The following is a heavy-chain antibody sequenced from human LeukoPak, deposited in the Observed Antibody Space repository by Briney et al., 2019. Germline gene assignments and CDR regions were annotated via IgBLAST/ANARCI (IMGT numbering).Heavy chain of an antibody. V-gene: IGHV1-18*01. D-gene: IGHD5-18*01. CDR3: ARDLTAPRMWSYYGMDV. CDR2: ISAYNGNT. Sequence: ASVKVSCKASGYTFTSYGISWVRQAPGQGLEWMGWISAYNGNTNYAQKLQGRVTMTTDTSTSTAYMELRSLRSDDTAVYYCARDLTAPRMWSYYGMDVWGQGTTVTVSS. J-gene: IGHJ6*02. CDR1: GYTFTSYG.